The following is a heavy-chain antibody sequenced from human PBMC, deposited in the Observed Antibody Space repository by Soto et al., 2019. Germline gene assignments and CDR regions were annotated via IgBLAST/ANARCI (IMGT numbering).Heavy chain of an antibody. CDR3: ARLMHYSHSGGSSHSGFDM. D-gene: IGHD2-21*01. CDR2: INPYSGGA. V-gene: IGHV1-2*02. Sequence: QVQLVQSGAEVKKPGASVKVSCEASGYTFTDYFIHWVRQAPGQWLEWIGWINPYSGGADLSQKFQGRVTMTRDTSISTAYMEVSSLRSDDTAVFYCARLMHYSHSGGSSHSGFDMWGQGTLVTVSS. CDR1: GYTFTDYF. J-gene: IGHJ3*02.